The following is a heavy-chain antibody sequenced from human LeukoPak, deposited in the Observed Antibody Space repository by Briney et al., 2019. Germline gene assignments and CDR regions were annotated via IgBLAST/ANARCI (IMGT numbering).Heavy chain of an antibody. Sequence: SETLSLTCTVSGGSIDIYYWNWIRQPAGKGLEWIGRIFASGITNYNPSLKSRVTMSVDTSKNQFSLNLSSVTAADTAVYYYARESSGTYYNPLGYMDVWGKGTTVTVSS. V-gene: IGHV4-4*07. CDR2: IFASGIT. CDR3: ARESSGTYYNPLGYMDV. D-gene: IGHD3-10*01. CDR1: GGSIDIYY. J-gene: IGHJ6*03.